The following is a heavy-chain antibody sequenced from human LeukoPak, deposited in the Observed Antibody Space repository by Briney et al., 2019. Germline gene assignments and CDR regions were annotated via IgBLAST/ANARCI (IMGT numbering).Heavy chain of an antibody. CDR1: GYTFTSYY. CDR3: ARDFRDRDVPAAISYYGMDV. Sequence: ASVKVSCKASGYTFTSYYMHWVRQAPGQGLEWMGIINPSGGSTSYAQKFQGRVTMTRDTSTSTVYMELSSLRSEDTAVYYCARDFRDRDVPAAISYYGMDVWGKGPRSPSPQ. D-gene: IGHD2-2*02. CDR2: INPSGGST. V-gene: IGHV1-46*01. J-gene: IGHJ6*01.